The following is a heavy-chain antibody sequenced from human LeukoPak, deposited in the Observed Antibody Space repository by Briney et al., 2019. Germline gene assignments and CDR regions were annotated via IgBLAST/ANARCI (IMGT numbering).Heavy chain of an antibody. CDR3: ARGSVVVVPADIPYYGMDV. V-gene: IGHV3-33*08. J-gene: IGHJ6*02. CDR2: IWYDGSNK. Sequence: RGSLRLSCTASGNTFSSYGMHWVRQAPGKGLERVADIWYDGSNKYYADSVKGRFTISRDNSKNTLYLQMNSLRAEDTAVYYCARGSVVVVPADIPYYGMDVWGQGTTVTVSS. CDR1: GNTFSSYG. D-gene: IGHD2-2*01.